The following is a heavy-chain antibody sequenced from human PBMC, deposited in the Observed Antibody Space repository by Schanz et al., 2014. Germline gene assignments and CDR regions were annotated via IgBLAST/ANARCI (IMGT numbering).Heavy chain of an antibody. V-gene: IGHV3-74*02. J-gene: IGHJ5*02. CDR1: GFTFSGYS. D-gene: IGHD3-10*01. CDR2: INGDGSNT. CDR3: ARPALWFGDNCFDP. Sequence: EVHLVESGGGLVQPGGSLRLSCAASGFTFSGYSMNWVRQAPGKGLVWVSRINGDGSNTNYADSVKGRFTISRDNAKNTLYLQMNSLRAEDTAVYYCARPALWFGDNCFDPWGQGTLVTVSS.